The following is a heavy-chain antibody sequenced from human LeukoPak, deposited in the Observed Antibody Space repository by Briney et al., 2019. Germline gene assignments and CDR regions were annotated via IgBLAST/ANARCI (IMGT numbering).Heavy chain of an antibody. CDR1: GFTFSTYW. V-gene: IGHV3-74*01. CDR3: ARPKNYYDGSGTSGY. Sequence: TGGSLRLSCAASGFTFSTYWMHWVRQAPGKGLVWVSRTNTDGSTTSYADSVKGRFTISRDNAKNTLYLQMNSLRAEDTAVYYCARPKNYYDGSGTSGYWGQGTLVTVSS. D-gene: IGHD3-22*01. J-gene: IGHJ4*02. CDR2: TNTDGSTT.